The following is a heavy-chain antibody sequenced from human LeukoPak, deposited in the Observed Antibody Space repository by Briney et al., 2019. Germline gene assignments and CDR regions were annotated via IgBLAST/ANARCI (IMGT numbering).Heavy chain of an antibody. CDR2: IRYDGSNK. CDR1: GFTFSSYG. J-gene: IGHJ3*02. V-gene: IGHV3-30*02. CDR3: AKDVYYYDSSSDAFDI. Sequence: QAGGSLRLSCAASGFTFSSYGMHWVRQAPGKGLEWVAFIRYDGSNKYYADSVKGRFTISRDNSKNTLYLQMNSLRAEDTAVYYCAKDVYYYDSSSDAFDIWGQGTMVTVSS. D-gene: IGHD3-22*01.